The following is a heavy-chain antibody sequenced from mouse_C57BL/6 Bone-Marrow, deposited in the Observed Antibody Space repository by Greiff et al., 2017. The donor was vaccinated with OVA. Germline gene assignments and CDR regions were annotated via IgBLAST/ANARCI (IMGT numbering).Heavy chain of an antibody. D-gene: IGHD2-4*01. CDR3: ARVGLRPFAY. J-gene: IGHJ3*01. V-gene: IGHV5-4*01. CDR1: GFTFSSYA. Sequence: EVQVVESGGGLVKPGGSLKLSCAASGFTFSSYAMSWVRQTPEKRLEWVATISDGGSYTYYPDNVKGRFTISRDKAKNNLYLQMGHLKSEDTAMYYCARVGLRPFAYWGQGTLVTVSA. CDR2: ISDGGSYT.